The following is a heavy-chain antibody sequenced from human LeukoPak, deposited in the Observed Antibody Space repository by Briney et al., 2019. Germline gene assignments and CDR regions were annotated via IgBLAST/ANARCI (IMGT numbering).Heavy chain of an antibody. CDR2: IYYSGST. D-gene: IGHD3-10*01. CDR3: ARDPAWFGELVGAFDI. J-gene: IGHJ3*02. CDR1: GGSLSSGDYY. V-gene: IGHV4-30-4*08. Sequence: SQTLSLTCTVSGGSLSSGDYYWSWIRQPPGKGLEWLGYIYYSGSTYYNPSLQSRVTTSVDTSKNQFSLKLSSVTAADTAVYYCARDPAWFGELVGAFDIWGQGTMVTVSS.